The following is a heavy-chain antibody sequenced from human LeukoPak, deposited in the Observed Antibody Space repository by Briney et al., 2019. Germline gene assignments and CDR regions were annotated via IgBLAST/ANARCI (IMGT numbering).Heavy chain of an antibody. Sequence: GASVKVSCKASGGTFSSYTISWVRQAPGQGLEWMGRIIPILGIANYAQKFQGRVTITADKSTSTAYMELSSLRSEDTAVYYGARPLIRNYYYGMDVWGQGTTVTVSS. CDR2: IIPILGIA. CDR1: GGTFSSYT. V-gene: IGHV1-69*02. J-gene: IGHJ6*02. CDR3: ARPLIRNYYYGMDV. D-gene: IGHD3-10*01.